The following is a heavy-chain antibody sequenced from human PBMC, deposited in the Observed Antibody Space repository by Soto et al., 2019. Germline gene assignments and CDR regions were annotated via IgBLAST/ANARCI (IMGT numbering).Heavy chain of an antibody. CDR2: INHRGST. CDR1: GGSFRCYY. J-gene: IGHJ5*02. V-gene: IGHV4-34*01. D-gene: IGHD2-2*01. CDR3: ARDGFCTSTTCRVGNWFDP. Sequence: LCLTCVGYGGSFRCYYWSWIRQSPVKGLEWIGGINHRGSTNYNPSLESRVTISVDTSKNQFSLKLPSVTAADTAMYYCARDGFCTSTTCRVGNWFDPWGQGTLVTVS.